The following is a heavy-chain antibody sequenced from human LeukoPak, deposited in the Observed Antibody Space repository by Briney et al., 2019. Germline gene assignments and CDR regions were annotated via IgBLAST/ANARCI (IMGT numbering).Heavy chain of an antibody. CDR1: GGSISSGSYY. D-gene: IGHD3-10*01. V-gene: IGHV4-61*02. J-gene: IGHJ4*02. Sequence: SQTLSLTCTVSGGSISSGSYYWNWIRQPAGKGLEWIGRIYTSGSTNYNPSLKSRVTISLDTSKNQFSLKLSSVTAADTAVYYCARGKYGSGSYYSEWGQGTLVTVSS. CDR3: ARGKYGSGSYYSE. CDR2: IYTSGST.